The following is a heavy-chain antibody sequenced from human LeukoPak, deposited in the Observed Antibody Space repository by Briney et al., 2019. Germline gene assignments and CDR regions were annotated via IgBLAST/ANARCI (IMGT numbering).Heavy chain of an antibody. CDR3: AREASVWGSYHYFEY. D-gene: IGHD3-16*02. V-gene: IGHV1-18*01. J-gene: IGHJ4*02. CDR1: GYSFSTYV. Sequence: ASVKVSCKASGYSFSTYVINWVRQAPGQGLEWMGWISAYNGNTNYAQKFQGRVTMTTDTSTSTVHMELRSLRSDDTAVYYCAREASVWGSYHYFEYWGQGSLVTVSS. CDR2: ISAYNGNT.